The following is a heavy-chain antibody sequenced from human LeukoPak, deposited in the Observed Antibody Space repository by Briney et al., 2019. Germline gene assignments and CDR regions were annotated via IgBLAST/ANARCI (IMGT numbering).Heavy chain of an antibody. CDR1: GGSISSYY. J-gene: IGHJ4*02. CDR2: IYYSGST. CDR3: ARGDDYCSGGSCRHFDY. D-gene: IGHD2-15*01. Sequence: SETLSLTCTVSGGSISSYYWSWIRQPPGKGLEWIGYIYYSGSTNYNPSLKSRVTISVDTSKNQSSLKLSSVTAADTAVYYCARGDDYCSGGSCRHFDYWGQGTLVTVSS. V-gene: IGHV4-59*01.